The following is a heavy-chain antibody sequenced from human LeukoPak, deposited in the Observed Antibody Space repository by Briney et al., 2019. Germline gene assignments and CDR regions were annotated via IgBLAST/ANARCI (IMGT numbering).Heavy chain of an antibody. V-gene: IGHV1-2*06. CDR1: GYTFTNYH. J-gene: IGHJ4*02. CDR3: ARDLPFED. D-gene: IGHD2/OR15-2a*01. Sequence: GASVKVSCKASGYTFTNYHMHWVRQAPGQGLEWMGRIYPSSGGTNYAQKFQGRITLTTDTSINTAYMELSRLGFDDTAVYYCARDLPFEDWGQGTLVTVSS. CDR2: IYPSSGGT.